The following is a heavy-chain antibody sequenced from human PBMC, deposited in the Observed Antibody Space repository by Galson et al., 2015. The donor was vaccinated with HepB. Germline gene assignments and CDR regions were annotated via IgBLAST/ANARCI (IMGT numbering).Heavy chain of an antibody. CDR1: GFTFSNAW. D-gene: IGHD3-22*01. V-gene: IGHV3-15*01. CDR2: INSKTDGGTT. J-gene: IGHJ3*02. Sequence: SLRLSCAASGFTFSNAWMSWVRQAPGKGLEWVGRINSKTDGGTTDYAAPVKGRFTISRDGSKNTLYLQMNSLKTEDTAVYYCTTSEDYYDSSGYPMDAFDIWGQGTMVTVSS. CDR3: TTSEDYYDSSGYPMDAFDI.